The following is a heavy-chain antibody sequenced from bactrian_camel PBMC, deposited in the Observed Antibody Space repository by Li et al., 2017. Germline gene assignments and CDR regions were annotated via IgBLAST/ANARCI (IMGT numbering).Heavy chain of an antibody. V-gene: IGHV3S53*01. J-gene: IGHJ4*01. CDR1: GNTMC. CDR2: IASNGRT. D-gene: IGHD5*01. Sequence: HVQLVESGGGSVQAGGSLRLSCAASGNTMCMGWFRQAPGKEREGVAYIASNGRTTYADSAKGRFTISQDSAKNTMYLQMNSLKPEDSAMYYCAALPYAPDWQRCSPTRSFNFWGQGTQVTVSWFTYWGRGTQVTVS. CDR3: AALPYAPDWQRCSPTRSFNFWGQGTQVTVSWFTY.